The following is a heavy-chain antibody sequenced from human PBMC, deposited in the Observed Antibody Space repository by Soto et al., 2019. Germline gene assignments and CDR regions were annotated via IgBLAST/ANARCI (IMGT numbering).Heavy chain of an antibody. Sequence: SETLSLTCTVSGGSISSGGYYWSWIRQHPGKGLEWIGYIYYSGSTYYNPSLKSRVTISVDTSKNQFSLKLSSVTAADTAVYYCARDRDVYDIAQGAYGMDVWGQGTTVTVSS. J-gene: IGHJ6*02. CDR3: ARDRDVYDIAQGAYGMDV. CDR1: GGSISSGGYY. CDR2: IYYSGST. V-gene: IGHV4-31*03. D-gene: IGHD3-9*01.